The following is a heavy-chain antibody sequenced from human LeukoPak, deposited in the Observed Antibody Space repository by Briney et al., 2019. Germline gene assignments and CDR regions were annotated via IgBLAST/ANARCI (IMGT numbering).Heavy chain of an antibody. Sequence: GGSLRLSCAASGFTFTSYSINWVRQAPGKGLEWVSYISSSSSTIYYSDSVKGRFTISRDNAKNSVYPQMNSLRDEDTAVYYCARQREFDYWGQGTLVTVSS. V-gene: IGHV3-48*02. D-gene: IGHD1-26*01. CDR3: ARQREFDY. J-gene: IGHJ4*02. CDR2: ISSSSSTI. CDR1: GFTFTSYS.